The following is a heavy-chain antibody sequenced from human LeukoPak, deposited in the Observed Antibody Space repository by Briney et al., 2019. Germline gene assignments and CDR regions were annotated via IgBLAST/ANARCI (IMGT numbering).Heavy chain of an antibody. CDR1: GGSISSDY. J-gene: IGHJ4*02. CDR2: ISYSGNT. D-gene: IGHD6-19*01. V-gene: IGHV4-59*01. CDR3: ARGAGWYNY. Sequence: SETLSLTCTVSGGSISSDYWSWIRQPPGKGPEWIGYISYSGNTNYNPSLKSRVTISLDTSKKKFSLRLSSVTAADTAVYYCARGAGWYNYWGQGTLVTVSS.